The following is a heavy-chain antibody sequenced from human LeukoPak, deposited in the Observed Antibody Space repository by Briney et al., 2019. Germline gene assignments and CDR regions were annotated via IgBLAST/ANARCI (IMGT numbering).Heavy chain of an antibody. CDR2: INGDGTIT. J-gene: IGHJ4*02. CDR3: ARDLAAAAYFDY. V-gene: IGHV3-74*01. CDR1: GFTFSSYW. D-gene: IGHD6-13*01. Sequence: GGSLRISCAASGFTFSSYWMHWVRQAPGKGLVWVSHINGDGTITNYADSVKGRFTISRDNAKNSLYLQMNSLRAEDTAVYYCARDLAAAAYFDYWGQGTLVTVSS.